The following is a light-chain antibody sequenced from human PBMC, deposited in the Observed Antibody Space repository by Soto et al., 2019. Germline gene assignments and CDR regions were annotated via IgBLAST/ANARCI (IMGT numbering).Light chain of an antibody. CDR3: QQYNGYSQP. CDR1: QSISTW. CDR2: KAS. V-gene: IGKV1-5*03. Sequence: DIQMTQSPSTLSASVGDRVTITCRASQSISTWLAWSQQEPGKAPKLLIHKASSLQGGVPSRVSGSGSGTDFNLTISSLHPDDFATYYCQQYNGYSQPFGQRTRVQSK. J-gene: IGKJ1*01.